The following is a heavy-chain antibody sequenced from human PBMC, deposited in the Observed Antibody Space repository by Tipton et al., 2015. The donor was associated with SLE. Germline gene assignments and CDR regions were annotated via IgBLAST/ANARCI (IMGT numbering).Heavy chain of an antibody. Sequence: SLRLSCAASGFTFDDYAMHWVRQAPGKGLEWVAFIRYDGSNKYYADSVRGRFIISRDNSKNTLYLQMNSLRAEDTAVYYCHGSGGYWGQGTLVTVSS. D-gene: IGHD3-10*01. CDR3: HGSGGY. V-gene: IGHV3-30*02. J-gene: IGHJ4*02. CDR2: IRYDGSNK. CDR1: GFTFDDYA.